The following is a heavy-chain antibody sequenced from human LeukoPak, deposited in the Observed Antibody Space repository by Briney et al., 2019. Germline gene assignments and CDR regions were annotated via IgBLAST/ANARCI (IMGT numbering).Heavy chain of an antibody. Sequence: SETLSLTCTVSGGSISSYYWSWIRQPPGKGLEWIGYIYYSGSTNYNPSLKSRVTISVDTSKNQFSLKLSSVTAPDTAVYYCARGSGWYYYWGQGTLVTVSS. V-gene: IGHV4-59*01. D-gene: IGHD6-19*01. CDR2: IYYSGST. CDR3: ARGSGWYYY. J-gene: IGHJ4*02. CDR1: GGSISSYY.